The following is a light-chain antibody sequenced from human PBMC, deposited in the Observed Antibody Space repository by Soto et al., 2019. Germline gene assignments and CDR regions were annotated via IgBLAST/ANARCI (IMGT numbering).Light chain of an antibody. CDR3: QQYNNWPRT. Sequence: EIVMTQSPATLSVSPGERATLSCRASQSVTSNLAWYQQKPGQPPRLLIYDASTRATGIPARLSGSGSGTEFTLTISSLQSEDFAVYYCQQYNNWPRTFGQGTKVEIK. CDR1: QSVTSN. V-gene: IGKV3-15*01. CDR2: DAS. J-gene: IGKJ1*01.